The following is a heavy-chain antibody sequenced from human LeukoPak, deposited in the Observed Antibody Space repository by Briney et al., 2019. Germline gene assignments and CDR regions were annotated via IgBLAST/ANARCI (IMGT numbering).Heavy chain of an antibody. CDR3: ARGRITIFGVAPVAAFDI. CDR2: ISSSNSYI. CDR1: GFTFSSYS. V-gene: IGHV3-21*01. D-gene: IGHD3-3*01. Sequence: PGGSRRLAGAAAGFTFSSYSMNWVRQAPGKGLEWVSSISSSNSYIYYADSVKGRFTISRDNAKNSLYLQMNSLRAEDTAVYYCARGRITIFGVAPVAAFDIWGQGTMVTVSS. J-gene: IGHJ3*02.